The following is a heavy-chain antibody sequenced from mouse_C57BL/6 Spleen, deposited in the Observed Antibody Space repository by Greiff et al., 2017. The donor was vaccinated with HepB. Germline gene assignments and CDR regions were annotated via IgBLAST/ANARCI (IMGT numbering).Heavy chain of an antibody. CDR1: GYTFTDYN. D-gene: IGHD2-3*01. CDR3: ALTVYDGNYWLAY. J-gene: IGHJ3*01. V-gene: IGHV1-22*01. Sequence: EVQLQQSGPELVKPGASVKMSCKASGYTFTDYNMHWVKQSHGQSLEWIGYINPNNGGTSYNQKFQGKATLTVNKSSSTAYMELRSLTSEDSAVYSCALTVYDGNYWLAYWGQGTLVTVSA. CDR2: INPNNGGT.